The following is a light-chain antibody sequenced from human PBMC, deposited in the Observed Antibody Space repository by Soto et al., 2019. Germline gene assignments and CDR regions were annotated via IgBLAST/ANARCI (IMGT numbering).Light chain of an antibody. J-gene: IGKJ1*01. CDR2: LGS. CDR3: MQALQAPLT. V-gene: IGKV2-28*01. Sequence: DIVMTQSPLSLSVTPGEPASISCRSSQSLLNSNGYNYLDWYLQKPGQSPQLLIYLGSSRASGVPERFSGSGSGTDFTLTISRVEAEDVGFYYCMQALQAPLTFGQGTRVEIK. CDR1: QSLLNSNGYNY.